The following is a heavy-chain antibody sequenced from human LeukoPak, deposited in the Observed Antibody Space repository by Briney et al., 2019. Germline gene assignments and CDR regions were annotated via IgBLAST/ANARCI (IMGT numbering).Heavy chain of an antibody. J-gene: IGHJ3*02. CDR2: INPNSGNT. V-gene: IGHV1-8*02. D-gene: IGHD1-14*01. Sequence: ASVKVSCKASGYTFTGYYMHWVRQAPGQGLEWMGWINPNSGNTGYAQKFQGRVTMTRNTSISTAYMELSSLRSEDTAVYYCARRIKADRGAFDIWGQGTMVTVSS. CDR1: GYTFTGYY. CDR3: ARRIKADRGAFDI.